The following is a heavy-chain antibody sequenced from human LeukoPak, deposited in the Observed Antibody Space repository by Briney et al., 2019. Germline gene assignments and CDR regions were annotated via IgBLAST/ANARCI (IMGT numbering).Heavy chain of an antibody. V-gene: IGHV1-8*01. D-gene: IGHD3-22*01. CDR1: GYTFTSYD. CDR3: ARFYFDGSGLVVAFDI. CDR2: MNPNSGNT. Sequence: ASVKVSCKTSGYTFTSYDINWVRQAPGQGLEWMGWMNPNSGNTGYAQMFQGRVTMTRNTSISAAYMELSTLRSEDTAVYYCARFYFDGSGLVVAFDIWGQGTMVTVSS. J-gene: IGHJ3*02.